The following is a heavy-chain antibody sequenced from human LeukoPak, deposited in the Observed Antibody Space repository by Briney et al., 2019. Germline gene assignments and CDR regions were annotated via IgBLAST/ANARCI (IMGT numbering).Heavy chain of an antibody. CDR2: ISDSGNTI. J-gene: IGHJ5*02. CDR3: ARDKENTFSNNWFDP. V-gene: IGHV3-48*03. Sequence: GGSLRLSCAASGFTFSSYEMNWVRQAPGKGLGWVSYISDSGNTINYADSVKGRFSISRDNAKNSLYLQMNSLRVEDTALYYCARDKENTFSNNWFDPWGQGTLVTVSS. CDR1: GFTFSSYE. D-gene: IGHD3-3*02.